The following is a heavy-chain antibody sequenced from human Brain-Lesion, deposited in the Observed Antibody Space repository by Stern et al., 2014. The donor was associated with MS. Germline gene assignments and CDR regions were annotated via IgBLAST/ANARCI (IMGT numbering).Heavy chain of an antibody. CDR1: GYTLTELS. D-gene: IGHD3-3*01. CDR2: FDPEDGGR. Sequence: QVQLVQSGAEVKKPGASVKVSCKVSGYTLTELSMHWVRQAPGKGLEWMGGFDPEDGGRIYAQRFQGRVTMTEDTSTDTAYMELSSLRSEDTAVYYCATDRDDFRSGYSAPTKGYGLDVWGQGTTVTVTS. J-gene: IGHJ6*02. CDR3: ATDRDDFRSGYSAPTKGYGLDV. V-gene: IGHV1-24*01.